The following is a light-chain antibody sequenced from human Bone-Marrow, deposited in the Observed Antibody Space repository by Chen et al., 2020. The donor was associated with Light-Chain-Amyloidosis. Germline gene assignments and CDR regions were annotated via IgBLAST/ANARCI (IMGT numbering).Light chain of an antibody. J-gene: IGLJ1*01. CDR2: EVT. V-gene: IGLV2-14*01. CDR1: ISDVAGDNH. CDR3: SSYTVTNTLV. Sequence: QSALTQPASVSGSPGQSITISCTGTISDVAGDNHVSWYQQHPDKAPKLMIYEVTNRPSGLPYRFSGSKSDNTASLTISGLQAEDEADYFCSSYTVTNTLVFGSGTRVTVL.